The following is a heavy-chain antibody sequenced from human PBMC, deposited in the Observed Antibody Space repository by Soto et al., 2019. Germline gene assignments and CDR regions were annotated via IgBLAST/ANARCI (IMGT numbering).Heavy chain of an antibody. CDR3: ARDGRYTIQSDFDY. D-gene: IGHD3-10*01. Sequence: ASVKGSCKASGYTFTSYGISWVRQAPGQGLEWMGWISAYNGNTNYAQKLQGRVTMTTDTSTSTAYMELRSLRSDDTAVYYCARDGRYTIQSDFDYWGQGTLVTVSS. J-gene: IGHJ4*02. CDR1: GYTFTSYG. V-gene: IGHV1-18*01. CDR2: ISAYNGNT.